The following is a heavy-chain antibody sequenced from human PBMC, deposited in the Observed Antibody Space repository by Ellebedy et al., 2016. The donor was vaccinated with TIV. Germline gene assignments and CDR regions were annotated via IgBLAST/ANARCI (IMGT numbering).Heavy chain of an antibody. CDR1: GFAFGAFC. CDR2: ISTISDAV. Sequence: PGGSLRLSCAASGFAFGAFCMNWVRQAPGKGLEWVSSISTISDAVHHADSVKGRFTISRDNAKNSIYLQRNNLRPEDTAVYYCARFCRGAPFVDYLYYMDVWGKGTAVTVSS. V-gene: IGHV3-21*01. D-gene: IGHD2-15*01. J-gene: IGHJ6*03. CDR3: ARFCRGAPFVDYLYYMDV.